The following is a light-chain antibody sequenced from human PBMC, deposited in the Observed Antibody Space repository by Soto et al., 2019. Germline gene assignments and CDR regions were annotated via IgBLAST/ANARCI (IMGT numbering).Light chain of an antibody. V-gene: IGKV1-5*03. Sequence: DIQMTQSPSTLSASVGDRVTITCRASQRVSRWLAWYQQKPGKAPKLLIYMASRLESGVPSRFSGSGSGTEFTLTISSLQPDDFATYYCQQYDNYSTFGGGTKVEIK. CDR2: MAS. CDR1: QRVSRW. CDR3: QQYDNYST. J-gene: IGKJ4*01.